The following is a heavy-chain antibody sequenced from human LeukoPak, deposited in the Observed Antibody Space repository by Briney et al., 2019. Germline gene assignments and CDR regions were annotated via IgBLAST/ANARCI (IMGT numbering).Heavy chain of an antibody. CDR3: ARDRLLNYYDSNGYLDS. J-gene: IGHJ4*02. D-gene: IGHD3-22*01. V-gene: IGHV1-24*01. CDR2: FDLENGET. CDR1: GYTLTKLS. Sequence: ASVKVSCKVSGYTLTKLSMHWVRQAPGKGLEWMGGFDLENGETIYAQKFQGRVTMTEDTSTDTAYMDLSSLRSEDTAVYYCARDRLLNYYDSNGYLDSWGQGTLVTVSS.